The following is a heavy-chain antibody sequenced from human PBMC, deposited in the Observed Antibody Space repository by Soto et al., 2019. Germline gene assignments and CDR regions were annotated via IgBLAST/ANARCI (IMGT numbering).Heavy chain of an antibody. V-gene: IGHV3-23*01. CDR2: ISGSGGST. Sequence: EVQLLESGGGLVQPGGSLRLSCAASGFTFSSYAMSWVRQAPGKGLEWVSAISGSGGSTYYADSVKGRFTISRDNSKNTLYLQMNSRRAEDTAVYYCAKAQHIVVVTANWFDPWGQGTLVTVSS. CDR3: AKAQHIVVVTANWFDP. J-gene: IGHJ5*02. D-gene: IGHD2-21*02. CDR1: GFTFSSYA.